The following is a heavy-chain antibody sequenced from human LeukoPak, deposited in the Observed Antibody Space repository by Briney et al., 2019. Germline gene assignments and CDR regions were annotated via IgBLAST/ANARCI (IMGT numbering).Heavy chain of an antibody. V-gene: IGHV3-11*01. CDR1: GFTFSDYY. CDR3: ARYLYIPGIAAAGLS. J-gene: IGHJ5*02. D-gene: IGHD6-13*01. CDR2: TSSSGSTI. Sequence: PGGSLRLSCAASGFTFSDYYMSWIRQAPGKGLEWVSYTSSSGSTIYYADSVKGRFTISRDNAKNSLYLQMNSLRAEDTAVYYCARYLYIPGIAAAGLSWGQGTLVTVSS.